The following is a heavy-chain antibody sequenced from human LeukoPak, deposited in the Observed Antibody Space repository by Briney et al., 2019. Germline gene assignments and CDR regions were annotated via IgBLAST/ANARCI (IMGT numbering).Heavy chain of an antibody. CDR1: GGTFSSYA. D-gene: IGHD1-26*01. CDR3: ARCYSGSYYWFDP. V-gene: IGHV1-69*13. CDR2: ISAIFGTA. Sequence: GASVKVSCKASGGTFSSYAISWVRQAPGQGLEWMGGISAIFGTANYAQKFQGRVTITADESTSTAYMELSSLRSEDTAVYYCARCYSGSYYWFDPWGQGTLVTVSS. J-gene: IGHJ5*02.